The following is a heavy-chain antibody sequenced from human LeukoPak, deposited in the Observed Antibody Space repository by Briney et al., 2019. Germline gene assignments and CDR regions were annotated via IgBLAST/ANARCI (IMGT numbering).Heavy chain of an antibody. CDR3: AKSKQQLVLRDAFDI. D-gene: IGHD6-13*01. J-gene: IGHJ3*02. CDR1: GFTFGDYA. Sequence: PGGSLTLSCAASGFTFGDYAMHWVRQAPGKALERVSGISWNSGSIGYADSVKGRFTISRDNAKNSLHLQMNSLRAEDTALYYCAKSKQQLVLRDAFDIWGQGTTVTVSS. CDR2: ISWNSGSI. V-gene: IGHV3-9*01.